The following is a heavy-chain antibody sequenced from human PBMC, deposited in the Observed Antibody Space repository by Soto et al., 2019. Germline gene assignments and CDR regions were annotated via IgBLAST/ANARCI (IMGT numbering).Heavy chain of an antibody. D-gene: IGHD2-2*02. J-gene: IGHJ6*02. CDR1: GFTVSSNY. CDR3: ARDPVSDYIDFMDV. V-gene: IGHV3-53*02. CDR2: IYSGGNT. Sequence: EVQLVETGGGLIQPGGSLRLSCAASGFTVSSNYMSWVRQAPGKGLEWVSIIYSGGNTYYADSVKGRFTISRDNSKNTVYLQMNSLRAEDTAVYYCARDPVSDYIDFMDVWGQGTTVTVSS.